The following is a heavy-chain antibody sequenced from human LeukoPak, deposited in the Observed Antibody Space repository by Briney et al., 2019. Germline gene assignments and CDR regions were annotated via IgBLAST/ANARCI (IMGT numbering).Heavy chain of an antibody. J-gene: IGHJ4*02. CDR1: GFTFSDHY. CDR2: TTNKAHSYTT. CDR3: ARRYCIGGNCRYSDY. V-gene: IGHV3-72*01. Sequence: PGGSLRLSCAASGFTFSDHYMDWVRQAPEKGLEWVGRTTNKAHSYTTEYAAAVKGRFTISRDDSKNSLYLQMNSLKTEDTAVYYCARRYCIGGNCRYSDYWGQGTLVTVSS. D-gene: IGHD2-15*01.